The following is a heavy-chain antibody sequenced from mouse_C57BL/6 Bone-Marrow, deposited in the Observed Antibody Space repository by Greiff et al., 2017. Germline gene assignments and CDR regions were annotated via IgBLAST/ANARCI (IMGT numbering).Heavy chain of an antibody. CDR3: AREGYSWDFDV. CDR2: IYPRSGNT. V-gene: IGHV1-81*01. D-gene: IGHD2-3*01. J-gene: IGHJ1*03. CDR1: GYTFTSYG. Sequence: VQLQQSGAELARPGASVKLSCKASGYTFTSYGISWVKQRTGQGLEWIGEIYPRSGNTYYNEKFKGKATLTADKSSSTAYMELRSLTSEDSAVXFCAREGYSWDFDVGGTGTTVTVSS.